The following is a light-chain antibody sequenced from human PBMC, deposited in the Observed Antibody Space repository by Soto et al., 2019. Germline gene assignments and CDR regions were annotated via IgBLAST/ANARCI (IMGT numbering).Light chain of an antibody. Sequence: DIQMTQSPSTLSASVGDRVTITCRASQSITTWLAWYHQKPGKAPKLLIYDASDSETGVPLRFSGRGSETEFTLTINGLQPDDFATYYCQQYNSFPRTFGQGTKVDIK. CDR2: DAS. J-gene: IGKJ1*01. CDR1: QSITTW. V-gene: IGKV1-5*01. CDR3: QQYNSFPRT.